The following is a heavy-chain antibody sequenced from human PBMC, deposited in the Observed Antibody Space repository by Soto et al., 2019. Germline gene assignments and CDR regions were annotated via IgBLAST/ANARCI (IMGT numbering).Heavy chain of an antibody. J-gene: IGHJ6*02. Sequence: QVQLVQSGAEVKKPGASVKVSCKASGYTFTSYYMHWVRQAPGQGLEWMGMINASETTTDYAQKCKGRITMTRDTTTSTYYMEMSSLGSEDTAVYYCARPHSANHYYYGMDVWGQGTTVTVSS. V-gene: IGHV1-46*01. D-gene: IGHD5-18*01. CDR1: GYTFTSYY. CDR3: ARPHSANHYYYGMDV. CDR2: INASETTT.